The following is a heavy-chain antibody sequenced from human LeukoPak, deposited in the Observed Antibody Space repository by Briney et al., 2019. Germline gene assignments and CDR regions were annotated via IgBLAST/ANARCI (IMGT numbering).Heavy chain of an antibody. CDR3: AKDPNFDP. Sequence: GGSLRLSCAASGFTFSSYGMHWVRQAPGKGLEWVAVISYDGSNKYYANSVKGRFTISRDNSKNTLYLQMNSLRAEDTAVYYCAKDPNFDPWGQGTLVTVSS. J-gene: IGHJ5*02. V-gene: IGHV3-30*18. CDR2: ISYDGSNK. CDR1: GFTFSSYG.